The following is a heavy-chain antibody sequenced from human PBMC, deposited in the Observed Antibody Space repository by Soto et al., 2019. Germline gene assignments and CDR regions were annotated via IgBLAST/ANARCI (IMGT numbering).Heavy chain of an antibody. CDR2: IYYSGST. J-gene: IGHJ6*03. CDR3: ASGRGDFWSKGPSENYYYMDV. D-gene: IGHD3-3*01. Sequence: SETLSLTCTVSGGSISSYYWSWIRQPPGKGLEWIGYIYYSGSTNYNPSLKSRVTKSVDTSKNQFSLKLSSVTAAATAVYYCASGRGDFWSKGPSENYYYMDVWGKGTTVTVSS. V-gene: IGHV4-59*08. CDR1: GGSISSYY.